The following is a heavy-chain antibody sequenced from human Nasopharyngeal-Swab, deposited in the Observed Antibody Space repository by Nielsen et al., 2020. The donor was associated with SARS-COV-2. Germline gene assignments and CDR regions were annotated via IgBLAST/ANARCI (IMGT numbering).Heavy chain of an antibody. Sequence: GESLMISCVCSGFILSNYWMSWVRQAPGRGLEWVANIRRDSGARFYVDSVKGGFTISRDNAKNSLFLQMNSLRAEDTAVYYCVRDTGAWDYDYWGQGTLITVSS. CDR3: VRDTGAWDYDY. J-gene: IGHJ4*02. V-gene: IGHV3-7*01. CDR1: GFILSNYW. CDR2: IRRDSGAR. D-gene: IGHD1-26*01.